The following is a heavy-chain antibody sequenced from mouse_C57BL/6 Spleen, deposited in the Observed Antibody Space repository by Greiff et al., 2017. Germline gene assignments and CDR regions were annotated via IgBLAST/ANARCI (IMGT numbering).Heavy chain of an antibody. CDR3: ARSYYYGSSSYAMDY. CDR1: GYTFTSYW. V-gene: IGHV1-50*01. D-gene: IGHD1-1*01. J-gene: IGHJ4*01. Sequence: QVQLQQPGAELVKPGASVKLSCKASGYTFTSYWMQWVKQRPGQGLEWIGEIDPSDSYTNYNQKFKGKATLAVDTSSSTAYMQLSSLTSEDSAVYYWARSYYYGSSSYAMDYWGQGTSVTVSA. CDR2: IDPSDSYT.